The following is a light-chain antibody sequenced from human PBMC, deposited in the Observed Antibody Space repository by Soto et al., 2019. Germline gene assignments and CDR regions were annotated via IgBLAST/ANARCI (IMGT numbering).Light chain of an antibody. CDR3: PQRSNWLWT. J-gene: IGKJ1*01. CDR1: QSVGSY. Sequence: ESESLQSPATLSLSKGERATLSCRASQSVGSYLAWYQHKPGQAPRLLIYDASNRATGIPVRFSGSGSGTDYTLTITNLESEDFAVYYCPQRSNWLWTSG. CDR2: DAS. V-gene: IGKV3-11*01.